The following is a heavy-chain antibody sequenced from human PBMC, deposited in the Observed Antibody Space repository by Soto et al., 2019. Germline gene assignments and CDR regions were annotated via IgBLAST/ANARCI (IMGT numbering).Heavy chain of an antibody. CDR1: GVSFSGYY. J-gene: IGHJ5*02. D-gene: IGHD6-6*01. Sequence: SETLSLTCAVYGVSFSGYYWSWIRQPPGKGLEWIGETNHSGSTNYDPSLESRVTISVDTSKNQFSLKLSSVTAADTAVYYCARGVRSEYSSSSGSYWFDTWGQGTLVTVSS. CDR2: TNHSGST. V-gene: IGHV4-34*01. CDR3: ARGVRSEYSSSSGSYWFDT.